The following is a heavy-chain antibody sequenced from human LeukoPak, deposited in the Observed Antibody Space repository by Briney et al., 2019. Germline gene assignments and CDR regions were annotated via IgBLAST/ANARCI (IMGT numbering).Heavy chain of an antibody. CDR3: ARDATYCSSTSCWYFDY. D-gene: IGHD2-2*01. CDR2: ISSSSSYI. CDR1: GFTFSSYS. Sequence: GGSLRLSCAASGFTFSSYSMNWVRQAPGKGLEWVSSISSSSSYIYYADSVKGRFTISRDNAKNSLYLQMNSLRAEDTAVYYCARDATYCSSTSCWYFDYWGQGTLVTVSS. V-gene: IGHV3-21*01. J-gene: IGHJ4*02.